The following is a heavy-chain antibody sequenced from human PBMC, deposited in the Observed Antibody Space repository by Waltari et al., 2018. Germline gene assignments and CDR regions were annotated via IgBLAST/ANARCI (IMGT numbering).Heavy chain of an antibody. J-gene: IGHJ4*02. D-gene: IGHD3-3*01. CDR1: GFAFSDAW. CDR2: IKDKSDVGTT. CDR3: VAPWTI. V-gene: IGHV3-15*01. Sequence: EGQLVESGGGLVQPGGSVTLSCAASGFAFSDAWMSWVRQVPGKGLEWVGRIKDKSDVGTTDYATPVKGRFTISRDDSKNLLSLEMNSLKTDDTGVYYGVAPWTIWGQGTLVTVSS.